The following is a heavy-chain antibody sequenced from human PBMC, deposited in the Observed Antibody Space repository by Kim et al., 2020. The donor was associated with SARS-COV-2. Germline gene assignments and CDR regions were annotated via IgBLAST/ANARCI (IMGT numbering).Heavy chain of an antibody. D-gene: IGHD3-3*01. V-gene: IGHV4-31*03. J-gene: IGHJ3*02. Sequence: SETLSLTCTVSGGSISSGGYYWSWIRQHPGKGLEWIGYIYYSGSTYYNPSLKSRVTISVDTSKSQFSLKLSSVTAADTAVYYCARDQRITIFGVAIVGAFDIWGQGTMVTVSS. CDR3: ARDQRITIFGVAIVGAFDI. CDR1: GGSISSGGYY. CDR2: IYYSGST.